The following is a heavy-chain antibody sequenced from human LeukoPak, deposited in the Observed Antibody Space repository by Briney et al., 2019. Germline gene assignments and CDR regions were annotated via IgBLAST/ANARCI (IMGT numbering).Heavy chain of an antibody. V-gene: IGHV1-8*01. CDR1: GYSFTHYD. CDR3: ARAFRNRVSPNY. CDR2: INPNSGNT. J-gene: IGHJ4*02. Sequence: AVTVPYQPSGYSFTHYDIKWLRQATAQGLEWMGWINPNSGNTRYAQKLQSRVTMTRNTSISTAYMELSSVRSEDTAVYYCARAFRNRVSPNYWGQGTLVTVSS. D-gene: IGHD6-13*01.